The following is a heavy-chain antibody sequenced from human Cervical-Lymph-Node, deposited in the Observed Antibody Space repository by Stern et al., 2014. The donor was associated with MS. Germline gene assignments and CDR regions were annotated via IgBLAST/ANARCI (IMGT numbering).Heavy chain of an antibody. J-gene: IGHJ3*02. CDR3: ARVSYPRAFDI. Sequence: QLQLQESGPGLVKPSQTLSLTCTVSGGSISSGSYYWSWIRQPAGKGLEWIGRIYTSGSTNYNPSLKSRVTLSVDTRTNHFSLKLTSVTAADTAVYYCARVSYPRAFDIWGQGTMVTVSS. CDR1: GGSISSGSYY. D-gene: IGHD1-26*01. V-gene: IGHV4-61*02. CDR2: IYTSGST.